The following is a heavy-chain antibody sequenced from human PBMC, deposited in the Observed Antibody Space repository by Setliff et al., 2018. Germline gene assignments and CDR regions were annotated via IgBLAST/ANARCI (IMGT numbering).Heavy chain of an antibody. V-gene: IGHV4-4*07. J-gene: IGHJ4*02. D-gene: IGHD2-21*01. Sequence: SETLSLTCTVSRGSINSHYWSWIRQPAGKGLEWIGRIFGSGSTNYNPSLKSRVTMSIDTSKNQFFLKVRSVAAADTAVYYCVRSAVYCASDCYPRYFDSWGQGTLVNVSS. CDR2: IFGSGST. CDR1: RGSINSHY. CDR3: VRSAVYCASDCYPRYFDS.